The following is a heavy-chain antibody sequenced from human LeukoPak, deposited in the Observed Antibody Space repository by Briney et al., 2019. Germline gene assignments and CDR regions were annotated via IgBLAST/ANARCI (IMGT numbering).Heavy chain of an antibody. J-gene: IGHJ6*02. Sequence: GGSLRLSCVASGFTFSNYWMSWVRQAPGKGLEWLANMKEDGSARYHVDSMKGRFTISRDNAKNSLYLQMNSLRAEDTAVYYCAREQGWSDSYYGMDVWGQGTTVTVAS. CDR3: AREQGWSDSYYGMDV. CDR1: GFTFSNYW. CDR2: MKEDGSAR. V-gene: IGHV3-7*01.